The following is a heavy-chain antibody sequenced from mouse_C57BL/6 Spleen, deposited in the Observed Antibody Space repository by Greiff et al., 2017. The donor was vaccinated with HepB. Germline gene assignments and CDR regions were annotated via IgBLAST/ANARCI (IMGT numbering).Heavy chain of an antibody. CDR1: GYTFTDYY. V-gene: IGHV1-26*01. CDR2: INPNNGGT. D-gene: IGHD2-1*01. Sequence: VQLQQSGPELVKPGASVKISCKASGYTFTDYYMNWVKQSHGKSLEWIGDINPNNGGTSYNQKFKGKATLTVDKSSSTAYMELRSLTSEDSAVYYCAREGLYYGNYGAMDYWGQGTSVTVSS. J-gene: IGHJ4*01. CDR3: AREGLYYGNYGAMDY.